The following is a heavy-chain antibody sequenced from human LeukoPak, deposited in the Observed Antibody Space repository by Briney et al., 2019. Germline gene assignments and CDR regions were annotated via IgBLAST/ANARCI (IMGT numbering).Heavy chain of an antibody. D-gene: IGHD3-10*01. CDR1: GDSISSGSYF. Sequence: SETLSLTCTVAGDSISSGSYFWSWIRQPAGKGLEWIGRISTTGSTNYNPSLKSRISISAVTSKNQFSLSLTSVTAADTAVYYCGRAPYGPLDHWGQGILVTVSS. CDR2: ISTTGST. CDR3: GRAPYGPLDH. V-gene: IGHV4-61*02. J-gene: IGHJ4*02.